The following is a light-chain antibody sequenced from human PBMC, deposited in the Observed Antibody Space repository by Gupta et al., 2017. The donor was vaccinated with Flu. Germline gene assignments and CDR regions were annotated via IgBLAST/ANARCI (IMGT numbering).Light chain of an antibody. CDR1: HDIRND. CDR3: LQYKNYPYT. V-gene: IGKV1-17*01. CDR2: AAS. Sequence: VGDRVTITCRASHDIRNDLGWYQQIPGKAPKRLIFAASSLQSGVPSRFSGSGSGTEFTLTISSLQSEDFATYYCLQYKNYPYTFGQGTKLEIE. J-gene: IGKJ2*01.